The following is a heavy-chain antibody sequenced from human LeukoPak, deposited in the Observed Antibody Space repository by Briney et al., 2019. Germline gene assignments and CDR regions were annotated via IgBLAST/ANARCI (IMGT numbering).Heavy chain of an antibody. J-gene: IGHJ6*03. Sequence: SETLSLTCTVSGGSISSGSYYWSWIRQPAGKGLEWIGRIYTSGSTNYNPSPKSRVTISVDTSKNQFSLKLSSVTAADTAVYYCARGGDYSNYVGYYYYYMDVWGKGTTVTVSS. CDR1: GGSISSGSYY. CDR2: IYTSGST. D-gene: IGHD4-11*01. V-gene: IGHV4-61*02. CDR3: ARGGDYSNYVGYYYYYMDV.